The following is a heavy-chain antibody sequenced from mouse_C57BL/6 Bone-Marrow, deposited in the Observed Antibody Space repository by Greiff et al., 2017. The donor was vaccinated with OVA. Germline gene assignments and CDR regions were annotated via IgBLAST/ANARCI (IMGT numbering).Heavy chain of an antibody. CDR2: IDPENGDT. CDR3: TLRYYDSMLAD. J-gene: IGHJ3*01. V-gene: IGHV14-4*01. Sequence: VQLQQSGAELVRPGASVKLSCTASGFNIKDDYMHWVKQRPEQGLEWIGWIDPENGDTEYASKFQGKATITADTSSNTAYLQLSSLTSEDTAVYYCTLRYYDSMLADWGQGTLVTVSA. D-gene: IGHD2-4*01. CDR1: GFNIKDDY.